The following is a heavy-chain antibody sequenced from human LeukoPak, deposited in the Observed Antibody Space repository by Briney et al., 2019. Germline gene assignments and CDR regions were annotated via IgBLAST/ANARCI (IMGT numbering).Heavy chain of an antibody. CDR3: ARTIYDYGDCRY. CDR2: ISSSSSYI. Sequence: GGSLRLSCAASGFTFSSYSMNWVRQAPGKGLEWVSSISSSSSYIYYADSVKGRFTISRDNAKNSLYLQINSLRAEDTAVYYCARTIYDYGDCRYWGQGTLVTVSS. D-gene: IGHD4-17*01. CDR1: GFTFSSYS. V-gene: IGHV3-21*01. J-gene: IGHJ4*02.